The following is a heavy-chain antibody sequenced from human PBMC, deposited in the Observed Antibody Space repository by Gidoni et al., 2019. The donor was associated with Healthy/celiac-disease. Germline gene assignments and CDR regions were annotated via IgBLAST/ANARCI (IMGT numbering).Heavy chain of an antibody. CDR3: AKDEGPVTTSDYYYYYMDV. V-gene: IGHV3-23*01. J-gene: IGHJ6*03. CDR1: GFTFSSSA. CDR2: IRCSGGST. D-gene: IGHD4-17*01. Sequence: EVQLLESGGGLVQPGGSLRLSCAASGFTFSSSAMSWVRQAPGKGLGWVSAIRCSGGSTYYADSVKGRFTISRDNSKNTLYLQMNSLRAEDTAVYYCAKDEGPVTTSDYYYYYMDVWGKGTTVTVSS.